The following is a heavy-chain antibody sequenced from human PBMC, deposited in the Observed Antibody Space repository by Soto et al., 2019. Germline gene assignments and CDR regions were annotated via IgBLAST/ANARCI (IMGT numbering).Heavy chain of an antibody. D-gene: IGHD3-22*01. Sequence: ASVKVSCKTSGYTFSDYGLAWRRQTPGQRPEWMGWVSTYNTNTNYAQKFQGRVTMTTDTSTTTTSMELRSLRSDDTAVYYCARELNTDSSAYYSFAYWGQGTLVIVSS. V-gene: IGHV1-18*01. CDR3: ARELNTDSSAYYSFAY. J-gene: IGHJ4*02. CDR1: GYTFSDYG. CDR2: VSTYNTNT.